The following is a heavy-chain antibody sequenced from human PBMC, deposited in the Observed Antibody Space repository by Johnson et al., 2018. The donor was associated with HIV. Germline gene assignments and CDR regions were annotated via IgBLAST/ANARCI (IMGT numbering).Heavy chain of an antibody. Sequence: QVQLVESGGGVVQPGRSLRLSCAASGFSFSSYAMHWVRQAPGKGLAWVTVISYDGGLKYYADSVKGRFTLSRDNSKNTLYLQMNSLRAEDTAVYYGARDSAYCGGDCHDAFDIWGQGTMVTVSS. CDR1: GFSFSSYA. D-gene: IGHD2-21*02. CDR2: ISYDGGLK. J-gene: IGHJ3*02. CDR3: ARDSAYCGGDCHDAFDI. V-gene: IGHV3-30*04.